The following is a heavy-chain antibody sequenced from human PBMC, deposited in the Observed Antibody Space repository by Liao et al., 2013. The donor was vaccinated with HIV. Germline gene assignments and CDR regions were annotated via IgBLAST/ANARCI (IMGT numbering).Heavy chain of an antibody. V-gene: IGHV4-61*02. CDR3: ARGNPTGXYVTGIEDYFDY. D-gene: IGHD1-26*01. CDR2: IYASGSA. CDR1: GGSISSGSYY. Sequence: QVQLQESGPGLVKPSQTLSLTCTVSGGSISSGSYYWSWIRQPAGKGLEWIGRIYASGSANYNPSLKTRVTISVDTSKNNFSLKLISVTAADTALYYCARGNPTGXYVTGIEDYFDYWGQGTLVTVSS. J-gene: IGHJ4*02.